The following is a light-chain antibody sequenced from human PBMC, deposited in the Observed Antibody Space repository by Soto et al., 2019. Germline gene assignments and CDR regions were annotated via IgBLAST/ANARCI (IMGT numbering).Light chain of an antibody. V-gene: IGLV1-40*01. CDR3: QSDGSSLIV. CDR2: GNT. J-gene: IGLJ1*01. Sequence: QSVLTQPPSVSGAPGQRATISCNGSSSNIGAGYDVHWYQQLPGTAPKLLMYGNTNRPSGVPDRFSGSKSGTSASLAITGLQAEDEAVYYCQSDGSSLIVVGTGTKLTVL. CDR1: SSNIGAGYD.